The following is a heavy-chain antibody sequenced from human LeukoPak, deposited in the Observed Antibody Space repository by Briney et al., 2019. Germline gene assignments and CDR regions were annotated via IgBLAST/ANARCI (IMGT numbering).Heavy chain of an antibody. Sequence: GGSLRLSCAASGFTFSDYSMKWVRQAPGKGLEWVSSISSGNTYKYYGDSVKGRFTISRDNAKNSLSLQMNSLRAEDTAVYYCARGPTLIGVAGTWPLDYWGQRTLVIVSS. CDR2: ISSGNTYK. D-gene: IGHD6-19*01. V-gene: IGHV3-21*01. CDR1: GFTFSDYS. J-gene: IGHJ4*02. CDR3: ARGPTLIGVAGTWPLDY.